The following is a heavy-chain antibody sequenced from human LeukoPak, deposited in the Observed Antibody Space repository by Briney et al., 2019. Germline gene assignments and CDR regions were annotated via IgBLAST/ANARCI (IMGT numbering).Heavy chain of an antibody. D-gene: IGHD3-22*01. V-gene: IGHV1-69*13. CDR3: ARGWDYDSGGRPTAYVY. Sequence: ASVTVSCTASGGTFSNYAINWVRQAPGQGLEWMGGIIPIFGTANYAQKFQGRVTITADESTSTVYMELNSLKSEDTAVYYCARGWDYDSGGRPTAYVYWGQGTLVTVSS. J-gene: IGHJ4*02. CDR2: IIPIFGTA. CDR1: GGTFSNYA.